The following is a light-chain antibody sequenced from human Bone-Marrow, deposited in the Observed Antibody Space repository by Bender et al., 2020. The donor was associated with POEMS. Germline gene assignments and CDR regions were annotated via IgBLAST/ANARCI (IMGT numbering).Light chain of an antibody. J-gene: IGLJ1*01. Sequence: QSALTQPASVSGSLGQSITISCTGTSSDVGGYNLVSWYQQHPGKAPKSMIYADTQRPSGVSERFSGSKSGNTASLTISGLQAEDEADYYCCSYAGSYTYVFGPGTKVTVL. V-gene: IGLV2-23*01. CDR2: ADT. CDR3: CSYAGSYTYV. CDR1: SSDVGGYNL.